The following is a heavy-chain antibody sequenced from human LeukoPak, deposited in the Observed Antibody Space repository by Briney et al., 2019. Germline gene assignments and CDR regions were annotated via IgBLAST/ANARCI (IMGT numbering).Heavy chain of an antibody. V-gene: IGHV5-51*01. CDR3: ARQEYCSGGSCYTWFDP. CDR2: IYPADSDI. Sequence: GETLKISCKGSGYSINNYWIGWVRQMPGKGLEWMGIIYPADSDIRYSPSFQGQVTISADKSISTAYLQWSSLKASDTAMYYCARQEYCSGGSCYTWFDPWGQGTLVTVSS. CDR1: GYSINNYW. J-gene: IGHJ5*02. D-gene: IGHD2-15*01.